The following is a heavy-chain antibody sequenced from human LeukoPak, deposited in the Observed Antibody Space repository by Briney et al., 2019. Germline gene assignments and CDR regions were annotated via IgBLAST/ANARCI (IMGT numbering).Heavy chain of an antibody. CDR1: GFTFSSYA. CDR3: AKDLYSNYGPADY. CDR2: LTDSGGTT. Sequence: GGSLRLSCAASGFTFSSYAMGWVRQAPGKRPEWVSSLTDSGGTTYYVDSVKGRFTISRDNSKNTLFLQMNSLRDEDTAVYYCAKDLYSNYGPADYWGQGNLVTVSS. J-gene: IGHJ4*02. V-gene: IGHV3-23*01. D-gene: IGHD4-11*01.